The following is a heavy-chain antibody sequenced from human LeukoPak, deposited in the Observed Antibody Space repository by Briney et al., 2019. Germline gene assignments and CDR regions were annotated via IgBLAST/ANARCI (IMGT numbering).Heavy chain of an antibody. CDR1: GGSLSSYY. Sequence: SETLSLTCTVSGGSLSSYYWSWIRQPPGKGLEWIGYIYDSGSTYYNPSLKSRFTISVDTSKNQFPLRLTSVTAADTAVYYCARGRKWELLNWGQGTVVTVSS. CDR3: ARGRKWELLN. V-gene: IGHV4-4*09. D-gene: IGHD1-26*01. J-gene: IGHJ4*02. CDR2: IYDSGST.